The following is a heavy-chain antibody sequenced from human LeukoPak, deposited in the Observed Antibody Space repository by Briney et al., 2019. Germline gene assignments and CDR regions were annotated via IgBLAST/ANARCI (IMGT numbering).Heavy chain of an antibody. CDR3: ARTLEGHYYGSGSYYPLGY. D-gene: IGHD3-10*01. CDR2: INPNSGGT. CDR1: GYTFTGYY. Sequence: ASVKVSCKASGYTFTGYYMHWVRQAPGQGLEWMGWINPNSGGTNYARKFQGRVTMTRDTSISTAYMELSRLRSDDTAVYYCARTLEGHYYGSGSYYPLGYWGQGTLVTVSS. V-gene: IGHV1-2*02. J-gene: IGHJ4*02.